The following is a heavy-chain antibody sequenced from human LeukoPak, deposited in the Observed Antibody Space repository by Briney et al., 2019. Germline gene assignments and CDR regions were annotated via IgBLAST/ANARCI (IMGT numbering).Heavy chain of an antibody. V-gene: IGHV3-30*03. CDR3: ARDGIRGGWFDP. J-gene: IGHJ5*02. CDR2: ISYDGSNK. CDR1: GFTFSSYG. Sequence: PGRSLRLSCAASGFTFSSYGMHWVRQAPGKGLEWVAVISYDGSNKYYADSVKGRFTISRDNSKNTLYLQMNSLRAEDTAVYYCARDGIRGGWFDPWGQGTLVTVSS. D-gene: IGHD3-10*01.